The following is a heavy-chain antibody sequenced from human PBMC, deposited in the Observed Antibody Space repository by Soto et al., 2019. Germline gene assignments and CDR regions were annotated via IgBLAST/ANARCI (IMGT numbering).Heavy chain of an antibody. CDR1: GGTFSSYA. CDR2: IIPIFGTA. Sequence: GASVKVSCKASGGTFSSYAISWVRQAPGQGLEWMGGIIPIFGTANYAQKFQGRVTITADESTSTAYMELSSLRSEDTAVYYCARDPGCNRITIFGVVLDAFDIWGQGTMVTVSS. V-gene: IGHV1-69*13. J-gene: IGHJ3*02. D-gene: IGHD3-3*01. CDR3: ARDPGCNRITIFGVVLDAFDI.